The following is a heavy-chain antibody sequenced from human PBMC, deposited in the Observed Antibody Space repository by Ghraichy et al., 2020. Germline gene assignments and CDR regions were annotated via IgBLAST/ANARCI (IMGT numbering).Heavy chain of an antibody. Sequence: SETLSLTCSVSGGSISTGGSYWSWIRQPPGKGLEWIGYISYSGSTYYSPSLQSRVTISIDRAKNQFSLNLNSVTAADTAVYHCARSDNYGGSTSCHRGVDAFDFWGQGTMVTVSS. V-gene: IGHV4-31*03. CDR3: ARSDNYGGSTSCHRGVDAFDF. D-gene: IGHD2-2*01. J-gene: IGHJ3*01. CDR1: GGSISTGGSY. CDR2: ISYSGST.